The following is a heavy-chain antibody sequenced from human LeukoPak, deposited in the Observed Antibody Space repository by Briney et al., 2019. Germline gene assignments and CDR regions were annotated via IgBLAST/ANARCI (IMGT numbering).Heavy chain of an antibody. Sequence: GASVKVSCKASGYTFTGYYMHWVRQAPGQGLDWMGWINPDSGGTNNAQKFQGRVTMTRDTSISTAYMELSRLRSDDTAVYYCARTFYDTLDSDAFDFWGQGTMVIVSS. V-gene: IGHV1-2*02. D-gene: IGHD2/OR15-2a*01. CDR2: INPDSGGT. CDR1: GYTFTGYY. J-gene: IGHJ3*01. CDR3: ARTFYDTLDSDAFDF.